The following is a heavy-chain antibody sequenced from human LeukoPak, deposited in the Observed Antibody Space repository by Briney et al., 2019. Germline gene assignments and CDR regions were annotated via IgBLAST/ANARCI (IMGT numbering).Heavy chain of an antibody. CDR1: GFTFSSYA. CDR2: ISYDGSNK. Sequence: PGGSLRLSCAASGFTFSSYAMHWVRQAPGKGLEWVAVISYDGSNKYYADSVKGRFTISRDIPKNTLYLQMNSLRAEDTAVYYCARPYESYSGSYYFDYWGQGTLVTVSS. CDR3: ARPYESYSGSYYFDY. D-gene: IGHD1-26*01. V-gene: IGHV3-30-3*01. J-gene: IGHJ4*02.